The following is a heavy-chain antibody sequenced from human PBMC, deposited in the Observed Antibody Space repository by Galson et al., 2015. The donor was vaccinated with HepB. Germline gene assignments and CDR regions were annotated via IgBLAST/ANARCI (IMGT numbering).Heavy chain of an antibody. CDR2: IIPIFGTA. J-gene: IGHJ3*02. Sequence: SVKVSCKASGGTFSSYAISWVRQAPGQGLEWMGGIIPIFGTANYAQKFQGRVTITADESTSTAYMELSSLRSEDTAVYYCAREPPTTMHYGSGSEGAFDIWGQGTMVTVSS. D-gene: IGHD3-10*01. CDR3: AREPPTTMHYGSGSEGAFDI. CDR1: GGTFSSYA. V-gene: IGHV1-69*13.